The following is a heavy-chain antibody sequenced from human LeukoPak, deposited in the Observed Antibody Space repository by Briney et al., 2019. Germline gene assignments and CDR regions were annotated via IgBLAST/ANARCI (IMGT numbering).Heavy chain of an antibody. CDR3: AREVGDYYYYYYMDV. D-gene: IGHD3-10*01. J-gene: IGHJ6*03. V-gene: IGHV3-21*01. Sequence: GGSLRLSCAASGFTFSSYSMNWVRQAPGKGLEWVSSISSSSSYIYYADSVKGRFTISRDNAKNSLYLQMNSLRAEDTAVYYCAREVGDYYYYYYMDVWGKGTTVTVSS. CDR1: GFTFSSYS. CDR2: ISSSSSYI.